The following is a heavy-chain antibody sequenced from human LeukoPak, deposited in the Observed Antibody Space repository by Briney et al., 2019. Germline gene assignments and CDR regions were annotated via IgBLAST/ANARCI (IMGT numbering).Heavy chain of an antibody. CDR2: IYYSGST. CDR1: GGSISSSSYY. Sequence: SETLSLTCTVSGGSISSSSYYWGWIRQPPGKGLEWIGSIYYSGSTYYNPSLKSRVTISVDTSKNQFSLKLSSVTAADTAVYYCARDWEQWLPNRRWGAFDIWGQGTMVTVSS. CDR3: ARDWEQWLPNRRWGAFDI. D-gene: IGHD6-19*01. J-gene: IGHJ3*02. V-gene: IGHV4-39*07.